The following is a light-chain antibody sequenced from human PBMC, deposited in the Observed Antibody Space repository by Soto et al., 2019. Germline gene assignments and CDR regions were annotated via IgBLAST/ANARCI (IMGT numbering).Light chain of an antibody. CDR2: EVS. Sequence: QSVLTQPASVSGSPGQSITISCTGTSSDVGGYNYVSWYQQHPGKAPKLMIYEVSNRPSGVSNRFSGSKSGNTASLTISGLQAEEEADYSCSSYKSRSTLVFGTGTKVTV. CDR1: SSDVGGYNY. CDR3: SSYKSRSTLV. J-gene: IGLJ1*01. V-gene: IGLV2-14*01.